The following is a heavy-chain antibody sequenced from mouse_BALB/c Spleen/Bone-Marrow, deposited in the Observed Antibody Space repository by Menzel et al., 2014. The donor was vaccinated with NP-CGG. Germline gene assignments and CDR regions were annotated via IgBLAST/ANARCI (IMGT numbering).Heavy chain of an antibody. CDR2: ISSGGSYT. J-gene: IGHJ4*01. CDR3: ARAYRYDGGYYYAMDY. V-gene: IGHV5-9-4*01. CDR1: GFTFSSYA. D-gene: IGHD2-14*01. Sequence: EVKLVESGGGSVKPGGSLKLSCAASGFTFSSYAMSWFRQSPEKRLEWVAEISSGGSYTYYPDTVTGRFTISRDNAKNTLYLEMSSLRSEDTAMYYCARAYRYDGGYYYAMDYWGQGTSVTVSS.